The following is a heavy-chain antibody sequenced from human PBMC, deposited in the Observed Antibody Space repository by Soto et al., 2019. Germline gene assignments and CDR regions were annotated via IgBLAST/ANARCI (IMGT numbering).Heavy chain of an antibody. D-gene: IGHD2-2*01. Sequence: GGSLRLSCAASGFTVSTNYMSWVRQAPGKGLEWVSVIYSDGTTYYADSVRGRFTISRDNSKNMVFLQMNSLRADDTAVYYCAKERRNVVVGFDPWGQGTLVTVSS. CDR1: GFTVSTNY. CDR2: IYSDGTT. V-gene: IGHV3-66*01. J-gene: IGHJ5*02. CDR3: AKERRNVVVGFDP.